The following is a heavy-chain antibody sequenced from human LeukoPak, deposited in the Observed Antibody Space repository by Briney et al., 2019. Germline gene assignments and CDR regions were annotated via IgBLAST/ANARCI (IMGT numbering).Heavy chain of an antibody. CDR1: GDSISSYY. CDR2: IYYSGST. J-gene: IGHJ4*02. D-gene: IGHD3-22*01. V-gene: IGHV4-59*01. Sequence: SETLSLTCTVSGDSISSYYWTWIRQPPGKRLEWIGYIYYSGSTNYNSSLKSRVTISIDTSKNQFSLKLSSVTAADTAVYYCARGYHDFSGYWLSYFDYWGQGTLVTVSS. CDR3: ARGYHDFSGYWLSYFDY.